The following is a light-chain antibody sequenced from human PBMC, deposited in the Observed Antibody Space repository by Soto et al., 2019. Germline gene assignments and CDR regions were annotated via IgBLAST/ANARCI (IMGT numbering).Light chain of an antibody. CDR1: QTVNSR. V-gene: IGKV3-11*01. Sequence: EIVLTQSPATLSSSPGERATLSCRASQTVNSRLAWYQHKPGQAPRLLIYHKSNRATGIPDRFSGSGSGTDFTLTISRLEPEDFAVYYCHKRQSWPQTCGQGTKVDIK. J-gene: IGKJ1*01. CDR2: HKS. CDR3: HKRQSWPQT.